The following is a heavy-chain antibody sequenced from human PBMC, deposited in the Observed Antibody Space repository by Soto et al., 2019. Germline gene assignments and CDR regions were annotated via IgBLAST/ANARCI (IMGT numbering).Heavy chain of an antibody. D-gene: IGHD2-8*01. CDR1: GFTFSDYY. V-gene: IGHV3-11*06. Sequence: GSLRLSCAASGFTFSDYYMSWIRQAPGKGLEWVSYISSSSSYTNYADSVKGRFTISRDNAKNSLYLQMNSLRAEDTAVYYCARTPDCTNGVCSAGFDYWGQGTLVTVSS. J-gene: IGHJ4*02. CDR2: ISSSSSYT. CDR3: ARTPDCTNGVCSAGFDY.